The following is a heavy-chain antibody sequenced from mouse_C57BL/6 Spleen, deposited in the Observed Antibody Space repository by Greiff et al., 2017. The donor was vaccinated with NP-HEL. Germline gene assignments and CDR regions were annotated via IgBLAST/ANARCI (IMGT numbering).Heavy chain of an antibody. CDR1: GYTFTSYW. D-gene: IGHD2-4*01. J-gene: IGHJ2*01. CDR2: IHPNSGST. Sequence: QVQLQQSGAELVKPGASVKLSCKASGYTFTSYWMHWVKQRPGQGLEWIGMIHPNSGSTNYNEKFKSKATLTVDKSSSTAYMQLSSLTSEDSAVYYCARDYYDYDEGYYFDYWGQGTTLTVSS. V-gene: IGHV1-64*01. CDR3: ARDYYDYDEGYYFDY.